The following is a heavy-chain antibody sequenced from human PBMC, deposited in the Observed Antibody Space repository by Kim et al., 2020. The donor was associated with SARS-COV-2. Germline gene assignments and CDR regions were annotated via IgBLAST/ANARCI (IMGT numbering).Heavy chain of an antibody. V-gene: IGHV3-7*01. D-gene: IGHD2-2*03. J-gene: IGHJ4*02. CDR1: GFTFSSIW. CDR2: IKEDGSQS. Sequence: GGSLRLSFAASGFTFSSIWMSWVRQAPGKGLEWVANIKEDGSQSYYVDSVKGRFTISRDNAKNSLFLQMNSLRAEDTAVYYCASFVSPLDHWGQGTLVTVSS. CDR3: ASFVSPLDH.